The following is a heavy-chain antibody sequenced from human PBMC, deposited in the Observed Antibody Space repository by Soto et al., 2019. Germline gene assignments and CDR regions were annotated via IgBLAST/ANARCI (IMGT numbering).Heavy chain of an antibody. CDR1: GFTFTTYA. CDR3: ASSYHCDY. V-gene: IGHV3-23*01. J-gene: IGHJ4*02. Sequence: GGSLRLSCVASGFTFTTYAMSWVRQAPDKGLEWVSSVSRSGDETYYADSVKGRLNISRDNSKNTLYLQMNSLRGEDTAVYYCASSYHCDYWGQGTPVTVPS. CDR2: VSRSGDET.